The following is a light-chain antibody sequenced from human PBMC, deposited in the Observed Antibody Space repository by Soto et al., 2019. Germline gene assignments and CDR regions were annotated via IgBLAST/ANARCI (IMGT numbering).Light chain of an antibody. CDR2: SNN. CDR1: SSNIGSNT. J-gene: IGLJ2*01. CDR3: AAWDDSLSAQV. V-gene: IGLV1-44*01. Sequence: QSVLTQPPSASGTPGQRVTISCSGSSSNIGSNTVNWYQQLPGTAPKLLIYSNNQRPSGVPVRFSGSKSGTSASLAISGLQSEDEADYYCAAWDDSLSAQVFGGGTKLTVL.